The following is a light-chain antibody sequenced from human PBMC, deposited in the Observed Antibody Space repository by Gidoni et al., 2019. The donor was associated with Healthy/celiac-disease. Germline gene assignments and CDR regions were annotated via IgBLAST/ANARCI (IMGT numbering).Light chain of an antibody. Sequence: LQINQYPSPLSASVGDRVTITCRASQGISNYLAWYQQKPGKVPKLLIYAASTWQSGVPSRFSGSGSGTDFTLTISSLQPEDVATYYCQKYNSAPRTFGQXTKVEIK. J-gene: IGKJ1*01. CDR1: QGISNY. CDR2: AAS. CDR3: QKYNSAPRT. V-gene: IGKV1-27*01.